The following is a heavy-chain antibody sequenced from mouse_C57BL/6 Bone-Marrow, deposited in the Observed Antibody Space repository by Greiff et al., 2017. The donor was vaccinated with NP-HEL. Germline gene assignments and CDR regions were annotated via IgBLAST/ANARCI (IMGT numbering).Heavy chain of an antibody. Sequence: VQLQQSGPELVKPGASVKISCKASGYSFTGYYMNWVKQSPEKSLEWIGEINPSTGGTTYNQKFKAKATLTVDKSSSTAYMQLKSLTSEDSAVYYCARGRFPWFAYWGQGTLVTVSA. CDR3: ARGRFPWFAY. J-gene: IGHJ3*01. CDR1: GYSFTGYY. CDR2: INPSTGGT. V-gene: IGHV1-42*01.